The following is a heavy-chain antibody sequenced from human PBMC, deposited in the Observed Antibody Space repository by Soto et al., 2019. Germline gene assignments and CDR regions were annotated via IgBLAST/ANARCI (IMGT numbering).Heavy chain of an antibody. V-gene: IGHV4-59*01. D-gene: IGHD1-1*01. J-gene: IGHJ6*02. CDR2: IYYSGST. Sequence: SETLSLTCTVSGGSISSYYWSWIRQPPGKGLEWIGYIYYSGSTNYNPSLNSRVTISVDTSKNQFSLKLSSVTAADTAVYYCARELPQRQGRNMDVWGQGTTVTVSS. CDR3: ARELPQRQGRNMDV. CDR1: GGSISSYY.